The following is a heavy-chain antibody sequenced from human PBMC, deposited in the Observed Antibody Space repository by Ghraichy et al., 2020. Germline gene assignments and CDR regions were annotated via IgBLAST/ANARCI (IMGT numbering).Heavy chain of an antibody. V-gene: IGHV1-18*01. CDR1: GYTFTNYN. CDR3: ARANHYYYGMDV. CDR2: INAQNGDT. Sequence: ASVKVSCKASGYTFTNYNIAWVRQAPGQGLEWMGWINAQNGDTNYAQRVQDRVTMTTDTSTSTAYMDLRSLRPDDTAVYFSARANHYYYGMDVWGQGTTVTVSS. J-gene: IGHJ6*02.